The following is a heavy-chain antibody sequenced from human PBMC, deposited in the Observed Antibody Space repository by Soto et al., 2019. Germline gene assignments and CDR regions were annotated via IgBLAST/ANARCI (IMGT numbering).Heavy chain of an antibody. CDR3: ARDGGAY. CDR1: GFTFSSYA. CDR2: MSYDGSNK. D-gene: IGHD3-16*01. Sequence: QVQLVESGGGVVQPGRSLRLSCAASGFTFSSYAMHWVRRAPGKGLEWVAVMSYDGSNKYYADSVKGRFTVSRDNSKNTMYMQMNSLSPEDKARYYGARDGGAYWGQGTLVIVSS. J-gene: IGHJ4*02. V-gene: IGHV3-30-3*01.